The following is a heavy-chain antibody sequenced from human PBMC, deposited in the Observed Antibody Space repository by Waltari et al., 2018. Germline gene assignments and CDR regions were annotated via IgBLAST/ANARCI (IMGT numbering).Heavy chain of an antibody. CDR2: IRYDGSNK. Sequence: QVQLVESGGGVVQPGGSLRLSCAASGFTFSSYGLHWVRQAPGKGLEWVAFIRYDGSNKYYADSVKGRFTISRDNSKNTLYLQMNSLRAEDTAVYYCAKDHPGTLFDYWGQGTLVTVSS. CDR1: GFTFSSYG. V-gene: IGHV3-30*02. J-gene: IGHJ4*02. CDR3: AKDHPGTLFDY.